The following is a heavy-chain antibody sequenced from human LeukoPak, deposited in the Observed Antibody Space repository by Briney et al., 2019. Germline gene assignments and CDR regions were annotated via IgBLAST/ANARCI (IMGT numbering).Heavy chain of an antibody. J-gene: IGHJ4*02. CDR1: GFTFSSYA. CDR2: ISYDGSNK. D-gene: IGHD3-22*01. V-gene: IGHV3-30-3*01. CDR3: ARATTMIVVVTGY. Sequence: PGGSLRLSCAASGFTFSSYAMHWVRQAPGKGQEWVAVISYDGSNKYYADSVKGRFTISRDNSKNTLYLQMNSLRAEDTAVYYCARATTMIVVVTGYWGQGTLVTVSS.